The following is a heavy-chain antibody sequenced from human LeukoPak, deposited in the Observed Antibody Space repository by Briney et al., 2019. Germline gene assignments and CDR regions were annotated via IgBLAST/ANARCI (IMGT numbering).Heavy chain of an antibody. CDR1: GFTFINYA. CDR3: ATRRSGNYFATFDY. D-gene: IGHD3-22*01. V-gene: IGHV3-23*01. J-gene: IGHJ4*02. Sequence: WGSLRLSCEASGFTFINYAMNWVRQAPEKELEWVSTVSGPGTTTYYADSVKGRFTVSRDNSKNTVFLQMDSLRAEDTAVYYCATRRSGNYFATFDYWGQGILVTVSS. CDR2: VSGPGTTT.